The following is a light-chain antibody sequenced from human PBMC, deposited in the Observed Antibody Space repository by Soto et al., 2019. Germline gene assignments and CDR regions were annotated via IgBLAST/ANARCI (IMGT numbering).Light chain of an antibody. Sequence: DIQMTQSPSTLSASVGDRVTITCRASQSISSWLAWYQQKPGKAPKLLIYDASSLEGGVPSRFSGSGSGTEFTLTISSLQPDDFATYYCQQSYSTPWTFGQGTKVDIK. V-gene: IGKV1-5*01. CDR2: DAS. J-gene: IGKJ1*01. CDR1: QSISSW. CDR3: QQSYSTPWT.